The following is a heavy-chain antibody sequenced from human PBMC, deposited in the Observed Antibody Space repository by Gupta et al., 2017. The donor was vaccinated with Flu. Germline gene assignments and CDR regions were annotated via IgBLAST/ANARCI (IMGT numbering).Heavy chain of an antibody. CDR3: ARDPFDYSSSWYRHDY. Sequence: EVQLVESGGGLVKPGGSLRLSCAASGFTFSRYSMNWVRQAPGKGLEWVSSISSSSSYIYYADSVKGRFTISRDNAKNSLYLQMNSLRAEDTAVYYCARDPFDYSSSWYRHDYWGQGTLVTVSS. V-gene: IGHV3-21*01. CDR2: ISSSSSYI. D-gene: IGHD6-13*01. CDR1: GFTFSRYS. J-gene: IGHJ4*02.